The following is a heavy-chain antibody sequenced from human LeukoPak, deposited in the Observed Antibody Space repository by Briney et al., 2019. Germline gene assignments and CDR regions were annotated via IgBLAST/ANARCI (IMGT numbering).Heavy chain of an antibody. CDR1: GGSFSGYY. CDR3: ARHRSYYYGSGSYRNWFDP. D-gene: IGHD3-10*01. Sequence: PSETLSLTCAVYGGSFSGYYWSWIRQPPGKGLEWIGEINHSGSTNYNPSLKSRVTISVDTSKNQFSLKLSSVTAADTAVYYCARHRSYYYGSGSYRNWFDPWGQGTLVTVSS. CDR2: INHSGST. J-gene: IGHJ5*02. V-gene: IGHV4-34*01.